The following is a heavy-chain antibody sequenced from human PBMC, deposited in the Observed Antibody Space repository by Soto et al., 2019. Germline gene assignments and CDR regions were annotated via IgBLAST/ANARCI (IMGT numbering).Heavy chain of an antibody. D-gene: IGHD3-22*01. CDR1: GGTFSSYA. CDR2: IIPIFGTA. CDR3: SSSYYYDSSGYYLFDY. V-gene: IGHV1-69*01. Sequence: QVQLVQSGAEVKKPGSSVKVSCKASGGTFSSYAISWVRQAPGQGLEWMGGIIPIFGTANYAQKFQGRVTITADESTSTDYMELSRLRSEDTAVYYCSSSYYYDSSGYYLFDYWGQGTLVTVSS. J-gene: IGHJ4*02.